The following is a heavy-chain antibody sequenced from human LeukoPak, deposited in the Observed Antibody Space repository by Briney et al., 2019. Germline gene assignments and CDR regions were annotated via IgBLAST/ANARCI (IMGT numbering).Heavy chain of an antibody. CDR2: IYHSGST. CDR1: GYPISSGYY. J-gene: IGHJ4*02. Sequence: SETLSLTCAVSGYPISSGYYWGWIRQPPGKGLEWIGSIYHSGSTYYNPSLKSRVTISVDTSKNQFSLKLSSVTAADTAVYYCARGWVAVAGTGFDYWGQGTLVTVSS. CDR3: ARGWVAVAGTGFDY. D-gene: IGHD6-19*01. V-gene: IGHV4-38-2*01.